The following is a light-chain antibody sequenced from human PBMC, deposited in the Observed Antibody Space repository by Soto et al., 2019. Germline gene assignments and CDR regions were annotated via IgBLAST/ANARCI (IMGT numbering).Light chain of an antibody. CDR2: ATS. J-gene: IGKJ5*01. Sequence: IQVTQSPSSLSASLGDRVSITCRAIRTIDNYLNWYQENPGRAPELLVYATSSLQSGVPSRFTGGGSGTHFTLTISGLQPEDFATYFCQQSYNTPITFGQGTRLEIK. CDR1: RTIDNY. V-gene: IGKV1-39*01. CDR3: QQSYNTPIT.